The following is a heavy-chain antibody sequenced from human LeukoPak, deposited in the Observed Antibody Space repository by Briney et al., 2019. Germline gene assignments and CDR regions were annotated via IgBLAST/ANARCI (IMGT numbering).Heavy chain of an antibody. CDR1: GGTFSSYA. J-gene: IGHJ6*02. CDR3: ATSLSVQGGHYYGMDV. V-gene: IGHV1-69*13. CDR2: IIPIFGTA. D-gene: IGHD2-2*01. Sequence: SVTVSCKASGGTFSSYAISWVRQAPGQGLEWMGGIIPIFGTANYAQKFQGRVTITADESTSTAYLELSSLRSEDTAVFYCATSLSVQGGHYYGMDVWGQGTTVTVSS.